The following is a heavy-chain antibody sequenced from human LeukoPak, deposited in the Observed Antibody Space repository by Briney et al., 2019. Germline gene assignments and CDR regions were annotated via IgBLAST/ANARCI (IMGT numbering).Heavy chain of an antibody. CDR3: ARDEMRSGWIYYYYYMHG. V-gene: IGHV3-7*01. Sequence: GGSLRLSCAASGFTFSSDWMSWVRQAPGKGLEWVAHIKQDGSEKYYVDSEKGGFTISRENAKNSLYMQKNTRRAEETPVYYCARDEMRSGWIYYYYYMHGRGKGTTGTVS. J-gene: IGHJ6*03. CDR1: GFTFSSDW. D-gene: IGHD6-19*01. CDR2: IKQDGSEK.